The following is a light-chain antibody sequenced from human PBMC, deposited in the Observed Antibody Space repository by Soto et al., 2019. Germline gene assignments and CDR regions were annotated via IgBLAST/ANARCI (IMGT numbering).Light chain of an antibody. Sequence: DIQMTQSPYALSASIGDRVTITCRASQSVSTWLAWYQQKPGKAPKLLIYKASSLERGVPSRFSGSGSGTEFTLTISSLQPDDFATYYCQQYDSYSPVTFGQGTRLDMK. V-gene: IGKV1-5*03. CDR3: QQYDSYSPVT. CDR1: QSVSTW. CDR2: KAS. J-gene: IGKJ5*01.